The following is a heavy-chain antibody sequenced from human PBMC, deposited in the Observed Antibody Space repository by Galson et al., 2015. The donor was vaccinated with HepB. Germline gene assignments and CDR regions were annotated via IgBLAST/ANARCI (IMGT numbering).Heavy chain of an antibody. CDR2: ISGSGGST. CDR1: GFTFSSYA. D-gene: IGHD4-17*01. Sequence: SLRLSCAASGFTFSSYAMSWVRQAPGKGLEWVSAISGSGGSTYYADSVKGRFTISRDNSKNTLYLQMNSLRAEDTAVYYCAKDPLPYGDVFDYWGQGTLVTVSS. V-gene: IGHV3-23*01. CDR3: AKDPLPYGDVFDY. J-gene: IGHJ4*02.